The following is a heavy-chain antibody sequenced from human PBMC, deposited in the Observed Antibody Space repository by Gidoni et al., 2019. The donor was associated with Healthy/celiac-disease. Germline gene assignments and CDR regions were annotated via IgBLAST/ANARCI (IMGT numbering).Heavy chain of an antibody. V-gene: IGHV3-7*03. D-gene: IGHD3-10*01. J-gene: IGHJ3*02. CDR2: IKQDGSEK. CDR1: GFTFSSYW. Sequence: EVQLVESGGGLVQPGGSLRLSCAASGFTFSSYWMSWVRQAPGKGLEWVANIKQDGSEKYYVDSVKGRFTISRDNAKNSLYLQMNSLRAEDTAVYYCARYMVRGVIPLHDAFDIWGQGTMVTVSS. CDR3: ARYMVRGVIPLHDAFDI.